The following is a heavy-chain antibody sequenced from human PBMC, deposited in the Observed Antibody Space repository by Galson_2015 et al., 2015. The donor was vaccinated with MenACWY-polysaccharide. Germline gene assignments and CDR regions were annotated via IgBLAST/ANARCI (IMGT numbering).Heavy chain of an antibody. Sequence: SLRLSCAASGFTFSSYWMSWVRQAPGKGLEWVANIKEGGSEKYYVDSVKGRFTISRDNAKNSLYLQMNSLRAEDTAVYYCARVSVRFGGSRTSVIDHRGQGTLVTVSS. CDR2: IKEGGSEK. J-gene: IGHJ4*02. CDR1: GFTFSSYW. CDR3: ARVSVRFGGSRTSVIDH. V-gene: IGHV3-7*03. D-gene: IGHD3-16*01.